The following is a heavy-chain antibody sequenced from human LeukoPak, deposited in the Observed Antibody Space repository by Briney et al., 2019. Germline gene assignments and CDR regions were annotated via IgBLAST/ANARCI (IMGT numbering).Heavy chain of an antibody. CDR3: PKDLPSIGEWLLPDADY. CDR1: GFTFSSYA. D-gene: IGHD3-3*01. CDR2: ISGSCGST. J-gene: IGHJ4*02. V-gene: IGHV3-23*01. Sequence: GGSLRLSCAASGFTFSSYAMSWVRQAPGKGLEWVAAISGSCGSTYYADSVKGRFTISRDNSKNTLYLQMTSLRAADTAVYYSPKDLPSIGEWLLPDADYWGQGTLVTVSS.